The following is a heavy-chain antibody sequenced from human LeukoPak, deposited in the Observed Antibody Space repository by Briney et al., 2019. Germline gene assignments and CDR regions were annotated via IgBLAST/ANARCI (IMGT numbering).Heavy chain of an antibody. V-gene: IGHV3-74*01. CDR2: INSDGSST. Sequence: PGGSLRLSCAASGFTFSSYMMTWVRQAPGKGLVWVSRINSDGSSTSYADSVKGRFTISRDNAKNTLYLQMNSLRAEDTAVYYCARGYYYDSSGYFAGVCWGQGTLVTVSS. J-gene: IGHJ4*02. CDR1: GFTFSSYM. CDR3: ARGYYYDSSGYFAGVC. D-gene: IGHD3-22*01.